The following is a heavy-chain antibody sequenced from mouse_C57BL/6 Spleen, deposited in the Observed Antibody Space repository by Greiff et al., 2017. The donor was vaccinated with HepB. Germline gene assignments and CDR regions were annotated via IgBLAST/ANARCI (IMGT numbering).Heavy chain of an antibody. D-gene: IGHD2-5*01. J-gene: IGHJ4*01. CDR2: ISSGSSTI. CDR3: ARPYSNYVYYYAMDY. V-gene: IGHV5-17*01. CDR1: GFTFSDYG. Sequence: DVMLVESGGGLVKPGGSLKLSCAASGFTFSDYGMHWVRQAPEKGLEWVAYISSGSSTIYYADTVKGRFTISRDNAKNTLFLQMTSLRSEDTAMYYCARPYSNYVYYYAMDYWGQGTSVTVSS.